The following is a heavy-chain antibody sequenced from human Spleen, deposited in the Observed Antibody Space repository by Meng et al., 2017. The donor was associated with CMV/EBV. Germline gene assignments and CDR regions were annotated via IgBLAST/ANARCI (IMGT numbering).Heavy chain of an antibody. CDR1: GGSISSRSYY. Sequence: SGGSISSRSYYWGWIRQPPGKGLEWIGSIYYSGSTYYNPSLKSRVTISVDTSKNQFSLKLSSVTAADTAVYYCARIRLIAARPDWFDPWGQGTLVTVSS. J-gene: IGHJ5*02. CDR2: IYYSGST. CDR3: ARIRLIAARPDWFDP. D-gene: IGHD6-6*01. V-gene: IGHV4-39*01.